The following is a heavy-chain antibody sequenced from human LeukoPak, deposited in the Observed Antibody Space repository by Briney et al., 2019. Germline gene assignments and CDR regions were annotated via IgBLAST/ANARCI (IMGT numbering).Heavy chain of an antibody. CDR2: IKSKTDGGTT. Sequence: GGSLRLSCAASGFTFSNAWMSWVRQAPGKGLEWVGRIKSKTDGGTTDYAAPVKGRFTISRDDSKNTLYLQMNSLKTEDTAVYYCTTDPGYSSGWYGLDLGDYWGQRTLVTLSS. J-gene: IGHJ4*02. V-gene: IGHV3-15*01. D-gene: IGHD6-19*01. CDR1: GFTFSNAW. CDR3: TTDPGYSSGWYGLDLGDY.